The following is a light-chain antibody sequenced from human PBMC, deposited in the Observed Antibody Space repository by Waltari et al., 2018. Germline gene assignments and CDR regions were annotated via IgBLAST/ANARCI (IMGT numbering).Light chain of an antibody. V-gene: IGKV2-30*01. CDR2: KVS. Sequence: DAVLTQSPLSLPVTLGQPASISCRSSQSLVYSDGNTYLNWLQQRPGQSPRRLLYKVSDRDSGVPDRFSGSGSGTDFTLKISRVEAEDVGVYYCMQGTHWPYTFGQGTKVEIK. J-gene: IGKJ2*01. CDR1: QSLVYSDGNTY. CDR3: MQGTHWPYT.